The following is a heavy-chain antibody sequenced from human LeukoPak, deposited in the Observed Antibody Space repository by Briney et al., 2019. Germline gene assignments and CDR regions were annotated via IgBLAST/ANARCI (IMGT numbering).Heavy chain of an antibody. CDR3: ARGRLWGGVLDY. Sequence: SETLSLTCAVYGGSFSGYYWSWIRQPPGKGLEWIGEINHSGSTNYNPSLKSRVTISVDTSKNQFSLKLSSVTAADTAVYYCARGRLWGGVLDYWGQGTLVTVSS. J-gene: IGHJ4*02. CDR1: GGSFSGYY. CDR2: INHSGST. V-gene: IGHV4-34*01. D-gene: IGHD3-10*01.